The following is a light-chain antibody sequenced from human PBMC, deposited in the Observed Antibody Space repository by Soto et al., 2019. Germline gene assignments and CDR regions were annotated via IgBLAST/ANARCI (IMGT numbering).Light chain of an antibody. V-gene: IGKV1-39*02. Sequence: SVFSLSAKKRDRVTITCRASQSISTHLSWYQQKPGKAPKLLIYAASSLQSWVPSRFSGSGYGTDFTLSISCLQAEDGASYCSTVLLILLISF. CDR1: QSISTH. CDR2: AAS. J-gene: IGKJ2*03. CDR3: TVLLILLIS.